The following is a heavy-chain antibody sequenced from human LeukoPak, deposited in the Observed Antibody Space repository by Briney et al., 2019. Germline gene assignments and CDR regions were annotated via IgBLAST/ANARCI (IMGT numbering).Heavy chain of an antibody. CDR1: GFTFSSYG. CDR2: IRYDGSNK. Sequence: GGSLRLSCAASGFTFSSYGMHWVRQAPGKGLEWVAFIRYDGSNKYYADSARGRFTISRDNSKNTLYLQMNSLRAEDTAVYYCAKDAHPGIAVAGTEIDYWGQGTLVTVSS. D-gene: IGHD6-19*01. CDR3: AKDAHPGIAVAGTEIDY. J-gene: IGHJ4*02. V-gene: IGHV3-30*02.